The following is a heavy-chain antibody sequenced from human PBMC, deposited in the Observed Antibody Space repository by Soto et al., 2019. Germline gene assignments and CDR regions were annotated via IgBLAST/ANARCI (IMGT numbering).Heavy chain of an antibody. J-gene: IGHJ5*02. V-gene: IGHV3-21*04. CDR2: ISSSGSDK. CDR3: ARDHYGPGWFDP. D-gene: IGHD3-10*01. Sequence: GGSLRRSCTASGFTFSNYNMNWVRQPPGKGLEWVASISSSGSDKYHADSVKGRFTISRDNARNSLYLQMNSLRAEDTAVYYSARDHYGPGWFDPWGQGTLVTVSS. CDR1: GFTFSNYN.